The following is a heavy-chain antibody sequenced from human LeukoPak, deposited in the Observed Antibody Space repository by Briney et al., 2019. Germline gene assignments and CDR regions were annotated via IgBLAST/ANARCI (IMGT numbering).Heavy chain of an antibody. V-gene: IGHV1-2*02. CDR1: GYTFTGYY. D-gene: IGHD6-19*01. J-gene: IGHJ6*02. CDR3: ARIIAVAGSFAVRAYYYYGMDV. Sequence: ASVKVSCKASGYTFTGYYMHWVRQAPGQGLEWMGWINPNSGGTNYAQKFQGRVTMTRDTSISTAYMELSRLRSDDTAVYYCARIIAVAGSFAVRAYYYYGMDVWGQGTTATVSS. CDR2: INPNSGGT.